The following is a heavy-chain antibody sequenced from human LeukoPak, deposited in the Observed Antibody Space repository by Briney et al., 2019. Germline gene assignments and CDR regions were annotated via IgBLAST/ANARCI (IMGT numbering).Heavy chain of an antibody. D-gene: IGHD3-10*01. CDR3: ARAPYYYGSGSYYVNWFDP. J-gene: IGHJ5*02. V-gene: IGHV4-59*01. CDR1: GGSISSYY. Sequence: SETLSLTCTVSGGSISSYYWSWIRQPPGKGLEWIGYIYYSGSTNYSPSLKSRVTISVDTSKNQFSLKLSSVTAADTAVYYCARAPYYYGSGSYYVNWFDPWGQGTLVTVSS. CDR2: IYYSGST.